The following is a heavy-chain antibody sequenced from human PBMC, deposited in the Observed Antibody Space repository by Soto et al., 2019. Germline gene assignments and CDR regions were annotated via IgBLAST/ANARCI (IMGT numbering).Heavy chain of an antibody. V-gene: IGHV4-31*03. D-gene: IGHD3-10*01. CDR1: GGSISSGGYY. Sequence: QVQLQESGPGLVKPSQTLSLTCTVSGGSISSGGYYWSWIRQHPGKGLEWIGYIYYSGSTYYNPSLKGRXTXSXXTSKNQSSRKLSSVTAADTAVYYCARVFGFGGMDVWGQGTTVTVSS. CDR3: ARVFGFGGMDV. J-gene: IGHJ6*02. CDR2: IYYSGST.